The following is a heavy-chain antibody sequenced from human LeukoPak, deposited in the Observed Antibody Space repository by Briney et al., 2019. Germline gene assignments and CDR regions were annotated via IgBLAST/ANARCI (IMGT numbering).Heavy chain of an antibody. Sequence: ASVKVSCKTSGYSFILYGISWVRQAPGQGPEWMGWISTSTGDTKYTQKFQGRVTITRNTSISTAYMELISLTSEDTAVYYCARGSPVEGGSSSRWSNYYYYMDVWGKGTTVTVSS. J-gene: IGHJ6*03. CDR1: GYSFILYG. V-gene: IGHV1-8*03. CDR2: ISTSTGDT. CDR3: ARGSPVEGGSSSRWSNYYYYMDV. D-gene: IGHD6-13*01.